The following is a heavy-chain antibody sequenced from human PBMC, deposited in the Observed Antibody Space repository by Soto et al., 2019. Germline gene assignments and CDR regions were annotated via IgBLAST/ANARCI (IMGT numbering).Heavy chain of an antibody. CDR1: GFTFRSYD. J-gene: IGHJ5*02. CDR3: ARDQTYNNWSKWFDP. V-gene: IGHV3-33*01. CDR2: IWYDGSNK. Sequence: PGGSLRLSCAAAGFTFRSYDMHWVRQAPGKGLEWVGIIWYDGSNKYYADSVKGRFTISRDNSKNQFSLHLNSVTPEDTAVYYCARDQTYNNWSKWFDPWGQGTLVTVSS. D-gene: IGHD1-1*01.